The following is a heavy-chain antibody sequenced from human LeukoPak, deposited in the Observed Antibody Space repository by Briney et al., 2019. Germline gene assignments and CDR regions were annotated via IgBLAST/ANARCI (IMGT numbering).Heavy chain of an antibody. V-gene: IGHV4-59*01. Sequence: PSETLSLTCTVSGDSISTYYWSWIRQPPGKGLEWIGYIYYRVTSDYNPSLKSRVTMSVDMSTGQISLKLSSVTAADTAVYYCARGVNSGYFDYCGQGTLVTVSS. D-gene: IGHD1-26*01. CDR3: ARGVNSGYFDY. CDR2: IYYRVTS. CDR1: GDSISTYY. J-gene: IGHJ4*02.